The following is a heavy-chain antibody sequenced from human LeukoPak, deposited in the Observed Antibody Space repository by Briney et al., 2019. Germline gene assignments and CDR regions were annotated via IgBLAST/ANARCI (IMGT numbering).Heavy chain of an antibody. J-gene: IGHJ4*02. CDR1: GGSISSYY. CDR3: ARALRDYDSSGYYFGY. V-gene: IGHV4-59*01. Sequence: SETLSLTCTVSGGSISSYYWSWIRQPPGKGLEGIGYIYYSGSTNYNPSLKSRVTISVDTSKNQFSLKLSSVTAADTAVYYCARALRDYDSSGYYFGYWGQGTLVTVSS. D-gene: IGHD3-22*01. CDR2: IYYSGST.